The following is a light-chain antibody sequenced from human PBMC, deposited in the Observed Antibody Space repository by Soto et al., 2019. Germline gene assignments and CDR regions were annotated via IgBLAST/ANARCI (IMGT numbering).Light chain of an antibody. CDR1: SGHSSYA. J-gene: IGLJ2*01. CDR3: QTWGSGIQV. CDR2: LNSDGSH. Sequence: QPVLTQSPSASASLGASVKLTCTLSSGHSSYAIAWHQQQPEKGPRYLMKLNSDGSHSKGDGLPDRFSGSSSGDDRYLIISSLQSEDEADYYCQTWGSGIQVFGGGTKLTVL. V-gene: IGLV4-69*01.